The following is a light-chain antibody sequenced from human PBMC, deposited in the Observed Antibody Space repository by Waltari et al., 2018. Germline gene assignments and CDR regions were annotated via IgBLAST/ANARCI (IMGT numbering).Light chain of an antibody. CDR3: SSFTTSSSWI. CDR2: DVS. Sequence: QSALTQPAPVSGPPGQSITIPCPGTISDIGPYIHASWYQQYPGQAPKLLIFDVSDRPPGVFDRFSGSKSGNTASLTISGLQAEDEADYYCSSFTTSSSWIFGGGTKLTVL. CDR1: ISDIGPYIH. J-gene: IGLJ2*01. V-gene: IGLV2-14*03.